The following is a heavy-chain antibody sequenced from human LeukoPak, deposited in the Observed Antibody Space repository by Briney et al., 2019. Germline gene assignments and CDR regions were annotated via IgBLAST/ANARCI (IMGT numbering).Heavy chain of an antibody. CDR1: GYTFTGYY. V-gene: IGHV1-2*02. D-gene: IGHD2-15*01. J-gene: IGHJ3*01. CDR2: INPNGGGT. Sequence: ASVKVSCKASGYTFTGYYMHWVRQAPGQGLEWMGWINPNGGGTNYAQKFQGRVTMTRDTSISTAYMELSSLRSDDTAVYYCARDRGRPDAFDVWGQGTMVTVSS. CDR3: ARDRGRPDAFDV.